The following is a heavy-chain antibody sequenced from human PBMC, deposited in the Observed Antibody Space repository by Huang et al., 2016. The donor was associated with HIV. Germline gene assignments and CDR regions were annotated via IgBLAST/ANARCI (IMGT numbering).Heavy chain of an antibody. CDR3: AREKAADSAWYGVYYFDY. Sequence: QVQLRQWGAGLVKPSETLSLTCAVYGWSFSGYYWTWIRQSPGKGLAWIGEINHIGKTNYQPSLQSRVTISTDTARNQFSLQVTSVSAADTGVYFCAREKAADSAWYGVYYFDYWGEGALVTVTS. J-gene: IGHJ4*02. CDR1: GWSFSGYY. CDR2: INHIGKT. V-gene: IGHV4-34*01. D-gene: IGHD6-19*01.